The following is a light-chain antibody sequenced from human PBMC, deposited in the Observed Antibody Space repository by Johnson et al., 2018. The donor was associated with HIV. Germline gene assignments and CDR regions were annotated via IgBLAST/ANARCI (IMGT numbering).Light chain of an antibody. Sequence: VLTQPPSVSAAPGQKVTISCSGSSSNIGNNYVSWYQQLPGTAPKLLIYDNNKRPSGIPDRFSGSKSGTSATLGITGLQTGDEAEYYCGTWDSSLSAFYVFGTGTKVTVL. CDR3: GTWDSSLSAFYV. J-gene: IGLJ1*01. V-gene: IGLV1-51*01. CDR1: SSNIGNNY. CDR2: DNN.